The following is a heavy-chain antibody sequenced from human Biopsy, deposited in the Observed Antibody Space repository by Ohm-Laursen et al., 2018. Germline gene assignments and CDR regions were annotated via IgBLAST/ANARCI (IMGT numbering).Heavy chain of an antibody. CDR2: ISGSGGNT. J-gene: IGHJ4*02. CDR1: GFTFSDYA. V-gene: IGHV3-23*01. CDR3: AKGGYCTTSSCYMDLDY. Sequence: GSLRLSCTASGFTFSDYAMNWVRQAPGKGLEWVSTISGSGGNTYYAGSVRGRFTVSRDGSKSTLYLQMSSLSAEDTAFYYCAKGGYCTTSSCYMDLDYWGQGTLVTVSS. D-gene: IGHD2-2*02.